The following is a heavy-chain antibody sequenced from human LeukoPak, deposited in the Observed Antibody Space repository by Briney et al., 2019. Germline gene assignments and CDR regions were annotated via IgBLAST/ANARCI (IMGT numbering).Heavy chain of an antibody. Sequence: TGGSLRLSCAASGFTFSKYWMHWVRQAPGKGLACVSRVKSDGTYTSYADSVKSRFTISRDNAKNTLYLQMSSLRAEDTAVYYCVKDDDQYGVDYWGQGTLVTVSS. CDR3: VKDDDQYGVDY. V-gene: IGHV3-74*01. D-gene: IGHD4-17*01. J-gene: IGHJ4*02. CDR2: VKSDGTYT. CDR1: GFTFSKYW.